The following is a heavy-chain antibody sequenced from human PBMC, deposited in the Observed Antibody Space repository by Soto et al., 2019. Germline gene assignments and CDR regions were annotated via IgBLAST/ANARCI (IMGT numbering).Heavy chain of an antibody. J-gene: IGHJ4*01. V-gene: IGHV1-69*13. D-gene: IGHD5-18*01. CDR1: GGTFSSYA. Sequence: GAPVKVSCKASGGTFSSYAISWVRQPPGQGLEWMGGIIPIFGTANYAQKFQGRVTINADESRSTAYMELSSLRSEDTAGYYCAIRDVVTAQGPNDYWVHRTLFTVSS. CDR3: AIRDVVTAQGPNDY. CDR2: IIPIFGTA.